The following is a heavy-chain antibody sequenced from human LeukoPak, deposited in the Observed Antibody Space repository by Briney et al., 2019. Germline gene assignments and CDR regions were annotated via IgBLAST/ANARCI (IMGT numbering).Heavy chain of an antibody. J-gene: IGHJ6*02. CDR1: GGSFSGYY. CDR2: IIHSGST. D-gene: IGHD3-22*01. V-gene: IGHV4-34*12. Sequence: SETLSLTCAVYGGSFSGYYWSWIRQPPGKGLEWIGEIIHSGSTNYNPSLKSRVTISVDTSKNQFSLKLSSVTAADTAVYYCARDNYYDSSGPLSYYYGMDVWGQGTTVNGS. CDR3: ARDNYYDSSGPLSYYYGMDV.